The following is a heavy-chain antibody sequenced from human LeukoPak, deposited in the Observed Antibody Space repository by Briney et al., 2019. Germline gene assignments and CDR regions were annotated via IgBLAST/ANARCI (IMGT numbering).Heavy chain of an antibody. D-gene: IGHD6-19*01. CDR3: ARGLAVAGTIWFDP. CDR2: IFPGDSDT. J-gene: IGHJ5*02. CDR1: GYSCTIYW. Sequence: GESLKISCSASGYSCTIYWIGWGRQLPREDRVGMVIIFPGDSDTGYSPSFQGQVTISADKSISTAYLQWSSLKASDTAMYYCARGLAVAGTIWFDPWGQGTLVTVSS. V-gene: IGHV5-51*01.